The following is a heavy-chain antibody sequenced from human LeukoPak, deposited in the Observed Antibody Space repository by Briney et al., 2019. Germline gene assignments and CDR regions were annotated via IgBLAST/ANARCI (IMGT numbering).Heavy chain of an antibody. V-gene: IGHV3-73*01. J-gene: IGHJ4*02. CDR2: IRSKGYSYAT. CDR1: GFNFSGAA. Sequence: GGSLKLSCAASGFNFSGAAMHWVRQASGKGLEWIGRIRSKGYSYATAYAASVKGRFTISRDDSKNTAYLQMNSLKSEDTAVYYCARLSGTGPSDYWGQGTLVTASS. CDR3: ARLSGTGPSDY. D-gene: IGHD1-14*01.